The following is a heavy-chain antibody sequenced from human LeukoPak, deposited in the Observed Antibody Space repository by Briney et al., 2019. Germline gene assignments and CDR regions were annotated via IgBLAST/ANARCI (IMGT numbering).Heavy chain of an antibody. J-gene: IGHJ4*02. D-gene: IGHD2-2*03. CDR1: GFTVSSYA. CDR3: AKDGYCPTVTCYGWLDY. V-gene: IGHV3-23*01. CDR2: VRGRDDST. Sequence: GGPLRLSCVASGFTVSSYAMSWVRLAPGKGLEWGTGVRGRDDSTFYADSVRGRFTISRDNSRNTLYLQMDSLRAEDTAVYYCAKDGYCPTVTCYGWLDYWGLGTLVTVSS.